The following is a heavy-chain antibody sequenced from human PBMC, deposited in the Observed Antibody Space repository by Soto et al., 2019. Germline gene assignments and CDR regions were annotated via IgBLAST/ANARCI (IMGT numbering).Heavy chain of an antibody. V-gene: IGHV4-59*01. CDR2: IDYSGST. CDR1: GGSISSYY. CDR3: ARSDGRY. J-gene: IGHJ4*02. Sequence: QVQLQESGPGLVKPSETLSLTCTVSGGSISSYYWSWIRQPPGKGLEWIGYIDYSGSTNYNPSLXXRXAISVDTSKNQFSLKLSSVTAADTAVYYCARSDGRYWGQGTLVTVSS.